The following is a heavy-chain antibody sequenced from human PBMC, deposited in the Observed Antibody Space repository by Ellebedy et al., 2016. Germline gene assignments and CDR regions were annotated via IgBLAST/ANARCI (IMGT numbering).Heavy chain of an antibody. Sequence: SETLSLTCTVSGGSISSYYWSWIRQPPGKGLEWIGYIYYSGSTNYNPSLKSRVTISVDTSKNQFSLKLSSVTAADTAVYYCARDRRRSWYCYYGMDVWGQGTTVTVSS. D-gene: IGHD6-13*01. V-gene: IGHV4-59*01. CDR2: IYYSGST. CDR1: GGSISSYY. J-gene: IGHJ6*02. CDR3: ARDRRRSWYCYYGMDV.